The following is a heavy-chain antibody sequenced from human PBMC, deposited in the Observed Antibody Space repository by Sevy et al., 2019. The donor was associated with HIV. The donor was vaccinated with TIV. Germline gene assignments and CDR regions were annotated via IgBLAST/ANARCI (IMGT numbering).Heavy chain of an antibody. J-gene: IGHJ5*02. D-gene: IGHD3-3*01. CDR2: IYYSGST. CDR1: GGSISSGGYY. V-gene: IGHV4-31*03. Sequence: SETLSLTCTVSGGSISSGGYYWSWIRQHPGKGLEWIGYIYYSGSTYYNPSLKSRVTISVDTSKNQFSLKLSSVTAADTAVYYCARGPSDYYDFWSGYFYWLDPWGQGTLVTVSS. CDR3: ARGPSDYYDFWSGYFYWLDP.